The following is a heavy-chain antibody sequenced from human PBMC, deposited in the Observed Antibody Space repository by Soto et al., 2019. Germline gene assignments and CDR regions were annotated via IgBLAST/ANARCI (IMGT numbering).Heavy chain of an antibody. Sequence: GAAVKVSCKASGYTFTSYGIGWVRQAPGQGLEWMGWISAYNGNTNYAQKLQGRVTMTTDTSTSTAYMELRSLRSDDTAVYYCARDYYGSGSYYPWFDPWGQGTLVTVSS. CDR1: GYTFTSYG. CDR3: ARDYYGSGSYYPWFDP. CDR2: ISAYNGNT. V-gene: IGHV1-18*04. D-gene: IGHD3-10*01. J-gene: IGHJ5*02.